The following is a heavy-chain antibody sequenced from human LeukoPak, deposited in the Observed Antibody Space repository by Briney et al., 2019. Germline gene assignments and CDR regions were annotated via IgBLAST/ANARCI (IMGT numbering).Heavy chain of an antibody. CDR3: ARHEGKLAVSNYFDP. J-gene: IGHJ5*02. Sequence: SETLPLTCAVYGGSFSGYYWSWIRQPPGKGLEWIGEINHSGSTNYNPSLKSRVTISVDTSKNQFSLKLSSVTAADTAIYYCARHEGKLAVSNYFDPWGQGTLVTVSS. CDR1: GGSFSGYY. V-gene: IGHV4-34*01. D-gene: IGHD1-7*01. CDR2: INHSGST.